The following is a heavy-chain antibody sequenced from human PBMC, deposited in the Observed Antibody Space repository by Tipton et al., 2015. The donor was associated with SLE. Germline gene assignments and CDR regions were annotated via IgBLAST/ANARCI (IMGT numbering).Heavy chain of an antibody. CDR1: GFTFSNYG. J-gene: IGHJ4*02. Sequence: SLRLSCAASGFTFSNYGMHWVRQAPGKGLEWVAVIWYDGSNKYYADSVKGRFTISRDNSKNTLYLQMNSLRAEDTALYYCARRLGGWYVMDYWGQGTLVTVSS. CDR3: ARRLGGWYVMDY. V-gene: IGHV3-30*19. D-gene: IGHD6-19*01. CDR2: IWYDGSNK.